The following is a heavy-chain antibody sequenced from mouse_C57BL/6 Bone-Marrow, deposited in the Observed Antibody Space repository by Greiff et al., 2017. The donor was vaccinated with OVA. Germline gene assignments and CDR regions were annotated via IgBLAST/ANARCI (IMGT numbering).Heavy chain of an antibody. V-gene: IGHV5-15*01. Sequence: EVKLMESGGGLVQPGGSLKLSCAASGFTFSDYGMEWVRQAPRKGPEWVAFISNLAYSIYYADTVTGRFTISRENAKNTLYLEMSSLRSEDTAMYYCARYYGSSYAMDYWGQGTSVTVSS. CDR2: ISNLAYSI. CDR1: GFTFSDYG. CDR3: ARYYGSSYAMDY. J-gene: IGHJ4*01. D-gene: IGHD1-1*01.